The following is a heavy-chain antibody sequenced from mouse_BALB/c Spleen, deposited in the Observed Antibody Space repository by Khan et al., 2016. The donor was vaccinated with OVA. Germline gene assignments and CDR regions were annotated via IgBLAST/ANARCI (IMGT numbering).Heavy chain of an antibody. Sequence: EVALVESGGGLVQPGGSLKLSCAASGFTFSSNTMSWVRQTPEKRLEWVAYITNGGGNTYYPDTVKGRFTISRDNAKNTLYLQRSSGKTEETEMYYCERIASIITRALDYWGQGTTVTVSS. J-gene: IGHJ4*01. V-gene: IGHV5-12-2*01. CDR2: ITNGGGNT. D-gene: IGHD1-2*01. CDR3: ERIASIITRALDY. CDR1: GFTFSSNT.